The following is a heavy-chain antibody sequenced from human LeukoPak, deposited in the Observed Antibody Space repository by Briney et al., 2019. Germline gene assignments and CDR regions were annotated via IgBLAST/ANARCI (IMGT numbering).Heavy chain of an antibody. CDR3: AKGLGYCTNGVCYYYYYMDV. Sequence: GGSLRLSCAASGFTVNSNYMGWVRQAPGKGLEWVSVIYSGGSTYYADSVKGRFTISRDNSKNTVYLQMNSLRAEDTAVYYCAKGLGYCTNGVCYYYYYMDVWGKGTSVTVSS. CDR1: GFTVNSNY. V-gene: IGHV3-53*01. J-gene: IGHJ6*03. CDR2: IYSGGST. D-gene: IGHD2-8*01.